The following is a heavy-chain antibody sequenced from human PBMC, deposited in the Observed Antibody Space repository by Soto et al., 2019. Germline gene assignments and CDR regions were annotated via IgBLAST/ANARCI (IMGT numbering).Heavy chain of an antibody. Sequence: PSETLSLTCSVSGYSVSSSDYYWSWIRQPPGKGLEWIGSMFYSGLTYYNPSLKSRVTLSVDTSKNQFSVRLNSVTAADTAVYYCARDPDYGDKYYYGMDVWGQGTTVTVSS. V-gene: IGHV4-39*02. CDR1: GYSVSSSDYY. D-gene: IGHD4-17*01. CDR3: ARDPDYGDKYYYGMDV. J-gene: IGHJ6*02. CDR2: MFYSGLT.